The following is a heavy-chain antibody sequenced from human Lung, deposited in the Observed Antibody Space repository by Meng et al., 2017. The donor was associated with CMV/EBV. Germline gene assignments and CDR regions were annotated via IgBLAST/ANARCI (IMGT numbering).Heavy chain of an antibody. Sequence: ESXKTSRAASGFTLSSYSMNRVRQAPGKGLEWVSSISSSSSYIYYADSVKGRFTISRDNAKNSLYLQMNSLRAEDTAVYYCARDDYGSGSYYNGAWFDPWGQGTXVTVAS. CDR1: GFTLSSYS. CDR2: ISSSSSYI. J-gene: IGHJ5*02. D-gene: IGHD3-10*01. CDR3: ARDDYGSGSYYNGAWFDP. V-gene: IGHV3-21*01.